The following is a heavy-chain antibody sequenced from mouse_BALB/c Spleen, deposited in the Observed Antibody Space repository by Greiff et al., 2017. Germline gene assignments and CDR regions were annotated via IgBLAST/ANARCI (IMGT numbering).Heavy chain of an antibody. Sequence: EVKLVESGGGLVQPGGSRKLSCAASGFTFSSFGMHWVRQAPEKGLEWVAYISSGSSTIYYADTVKGRFTISRDNPKNTLFLQMTSLRSEDTAMYYCARAYITTVVADAMDYWGQGTSVTVSS. CDR1: GFTFSSFG. D-gene: IGHD1-1*01. CDR2: ISSGSSTI. V-gene: IGHV5-17*02. J-gene: IGHJ4*01. CDR3: ARAYITTVVADAMDY.